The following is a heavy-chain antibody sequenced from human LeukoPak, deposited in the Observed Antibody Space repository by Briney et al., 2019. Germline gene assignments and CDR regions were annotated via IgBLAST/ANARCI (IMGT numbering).Heavy chain of an antibody. D-gene: IGHD3-9*01. V-gene: IGHV3-53*01. CDR2: IYSGGST. CDR3: ARGGRSTYFDWSPDY. J-gene: IGHJ4*02. Sequence: PGGSLRLSGAASGFTVSSKSMSWVRQAPGKGLEGVSVIYSGGSTYYADSVKGRFTISRDNARNSLFLQMNSLRAEDTAVYYCARGGRSTYFDWSPDYWGQGTLVTVSS. CDR1: GFTVSSKS.